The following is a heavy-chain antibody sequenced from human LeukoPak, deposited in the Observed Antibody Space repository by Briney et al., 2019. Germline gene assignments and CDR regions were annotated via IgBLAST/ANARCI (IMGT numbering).Heavy chain of an antibody. CDR3: ARDPYNGNYGHYYYYYMDV. V-gene: IGHV3-74*01. Sequence: GGSLRLSCAVSGFPLRNFWMHWVRQVPGEGLVWVSRINRDGSSTTYVDSVKGRFTISRDNANNTLYLQMNSLRTEDTAVYYCARDPYNGNYGHYYYYYMDVWGKGTTVTVSS. CDR2: INRDGSST. CDR1: GFPLRNFW. D-gene: IGHD1-26*01. J-gene: IGHJ6*03.